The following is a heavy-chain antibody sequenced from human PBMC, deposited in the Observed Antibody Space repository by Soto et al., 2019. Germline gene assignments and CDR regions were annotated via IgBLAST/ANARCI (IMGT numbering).Heavy chain of an antibody. CDR1: GYTFTSYD. Sequence: QVQLVQSGAEEKKPGASVKVSCKASGYTFTSYDINWVRQATGQGLEWMRWMNPNSGNTGYAQKFQGRVTMTRNTSISTAYMELSSLRSEDTAVYYCAVGFLEWLLYDYFDYWGQGTLVTVSS. V-gene: IGHV1-8*01. CDR2: MNPNSGNT. D-gene: IGHD3-3*01. J-gene: IGHJ4*02. CDR3: AVGFLEWLLYDYFDY.